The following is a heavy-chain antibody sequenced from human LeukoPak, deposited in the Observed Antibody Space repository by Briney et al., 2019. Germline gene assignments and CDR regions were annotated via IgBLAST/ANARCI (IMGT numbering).Heavy chain of an antibody. J-gene: IGHJ6*02. CDR2: INHSGST. CDR1: GGSFSGYY. CDR3: ARDMRRYQLPYYYYYGMDV. D-gene: IGHD2-2*01. Sequence: SETLSLTCAVYGGSFSGYYWSWIRQPPGKGLEWIGEINHSGSTNYNPSHKSRVTISVDTSKNQFSLKLSSVTAADTAVYYCARDMRRYQLPYYYYYGMDVWGQGTTVTVSS. V-gene: IGHV4-34*01.